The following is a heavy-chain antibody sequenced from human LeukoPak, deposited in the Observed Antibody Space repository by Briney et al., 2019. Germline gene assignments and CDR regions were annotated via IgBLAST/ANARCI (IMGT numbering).Heavy chain of an antibody. CDR1: GGSISSYY. CDR3: ARGSVRVGFDY. D-gene: IGHD1-26*01. V-gene: IGHV4-59*01. CDR2: IYYSGST. Sequence: SETLSLTCTVSGGSISSYYWSWIRQPPGKGLEWIGYIYYSGSTNHNPSLKSRVTISVDTSKNQFSLKLSSVTAADTAVYYCARGSVRVGFDYWGQGTLVTVSS. J-gene: IGHJ4*02.